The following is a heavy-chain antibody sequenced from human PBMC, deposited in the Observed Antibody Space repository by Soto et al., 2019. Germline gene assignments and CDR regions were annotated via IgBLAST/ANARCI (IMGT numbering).Heavy chain of an antibody. V-gene: IGHV4-34*02. CDR3: GTFPPEGRTATSRGDDAVDI. J-gene: IGHJ3*02. CDR1: GGSFSGYY. CDR2: INHSGSP. Sequence: QLHLQQRGAGLLKPSETLSLICDVYGGSFSGYYWGWIRQPPGKGLEWIVEINHSGSPNYNPSLQSRISVSVDTSKTHFSLNLTSVTAADTAVYYCGTFPPEGRTATSRGDDAVDIWGHGTLVTVSS. D-gene: IGHD4-17*01.